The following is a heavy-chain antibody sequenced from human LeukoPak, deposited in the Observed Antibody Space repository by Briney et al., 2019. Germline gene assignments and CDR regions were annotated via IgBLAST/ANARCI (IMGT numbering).Heavy chain of an antibody. CDR2: IYTSGST. Sequence: PSETLSLTCTVSGGSISGYYWSWIRQPPGKGLEWIGYIYTSGSTNYNPSLKSRVTISVDTSKNQFSLKLSSVTAADTAVYYCARMTTVTGYYFDYWGQGTLVTVSS. CDR3: ARMTTVTGYYFDY. D-gene: IGHD4-11*01. J-gene: IGHJ4*02. CDR1: GGSISGYY. V-gene: IGHV4-4*09.